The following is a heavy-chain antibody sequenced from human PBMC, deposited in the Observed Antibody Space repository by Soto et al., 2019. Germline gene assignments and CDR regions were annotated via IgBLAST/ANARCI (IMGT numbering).Heavy chain of an antibody. CDR2: IYYSGST. CDR3: ARDPLDYYFDY. CDR1: GGSVSSGSYY. V-gene: IGHV4-61*01. J-gene: IGHJ4*02. D-gene: IGHD3-3*01. Sequence: SETLSLTCTVSGGSVSSGSYYWSWIRQPPGKGLEWIGYIYYSGSTNYNPSLKSRVTISVDTSKNQFSLKLSSVTAADTAVYYCARDPLDYYFDYWGQGTLVTVS.